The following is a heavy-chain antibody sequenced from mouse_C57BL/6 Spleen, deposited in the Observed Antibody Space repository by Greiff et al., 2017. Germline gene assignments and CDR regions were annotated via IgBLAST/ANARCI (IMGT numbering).Heavy chain of an antibody. V-gene: IGHV5-17*01. Sequence: DVQLVESGGGLVKPGGSLKLSCAASGFTFSDYGMHWVRQAPEKGLEWVAYISSGSSTIYYADTVKGRFTISRDNAKNTLFLQMTSLRSEDTAMYYGARSPAGYYVWFAYWGQGTLVTVSA. CDR3: ARSPAGYYVWFAY. CDR1: GFTFSDYG. J-gene: IGHJ3*01. CDR2: ISSGSSTI. D-gene: IGHD2-3*01.